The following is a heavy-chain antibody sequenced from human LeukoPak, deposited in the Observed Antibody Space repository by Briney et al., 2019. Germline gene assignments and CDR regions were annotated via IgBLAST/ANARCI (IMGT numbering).Heavy chain of an antibody. J-gene: IGHJ4*02. D-gene: IGHD5-18*01. Sequence: SETLSLTCTVSGGSISGSSYYWGWIRQPPGKGLEWIGSIYYSGSTYYNPSLKSRVTISVDTSKNQFSLKLSSVTAADTAVYYCARDYGYSYGYGWAFDYWGQGTLVTVSS. CDR3: ARDYGYSYGYGWAFDY. CDR1: GGSISGSSYY. CDR2: IYYSGST. V-gene: IGHV4-39*07.